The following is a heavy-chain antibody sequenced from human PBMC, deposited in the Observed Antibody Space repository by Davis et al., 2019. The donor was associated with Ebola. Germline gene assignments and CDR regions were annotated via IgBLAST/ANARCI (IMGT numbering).Heavy chain of an antibody. CDR2: ISGSGGST. V-gene: IGHV3-23*01. CDR3: AKKVGVVVPAAIPVFGWFDP. CDR1: GFTFSSYA. Sequence: GESLKISCAASGFTFSSYAMSWVRQAPGKGLEWVSAISGSGGSTYYADSVKGRFTISRDNSKNTLYLQMNSLRAEDTAVYYCAKKVGVVVPAAIPVFGWFDPWGQGTLVTVSS. J-gene: IGHJ5*02. D-gene: IGHD2-2*02.